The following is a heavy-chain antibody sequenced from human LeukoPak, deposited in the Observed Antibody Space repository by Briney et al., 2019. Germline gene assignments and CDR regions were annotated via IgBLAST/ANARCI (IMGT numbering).Heavy chain of an antibody. J-gene: IGHJ4*02. CDR3: ARSTPALKGAPGGY. D-gene: IGHD1-26*01. Sequence: PGGSLRLSCAASGFTFSSYVMHWVRQAPGKGLEWVAVISYDGSNKYYADSVKGRFTISRDNSKNTLYLQMNSLRAEDTAVYYCARSTPALKGAPGGYWGQGTLVTVSS. V-gene: IGHV3-30*01. CDR1: GFTFSSYV. CDR2: ISYDGSNK.